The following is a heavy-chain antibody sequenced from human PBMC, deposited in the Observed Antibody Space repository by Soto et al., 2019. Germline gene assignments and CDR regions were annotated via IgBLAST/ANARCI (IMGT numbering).Heavy chain of an antibody. V-gene: IGHV3-30-3*01. CDR1: GFTFSSYA. J-gene: IGHJ1*01. CDR2: ISYDGSNK. Sequence: QVQLVESGGGVVQPGRSLRLSCAASGFTFSSYAMHWVSQDPGKGLEWVAVISYDGSNKYYADSVKGRFTISRDNSTNTLYLQMNSLRAEDTAVYYCAREYYYDSSGYHAEYFPHWGQGTLVTVSS. CDR3: AREYYYDSSGYHAEYFPH. D-gene: IGHD3-22*01.